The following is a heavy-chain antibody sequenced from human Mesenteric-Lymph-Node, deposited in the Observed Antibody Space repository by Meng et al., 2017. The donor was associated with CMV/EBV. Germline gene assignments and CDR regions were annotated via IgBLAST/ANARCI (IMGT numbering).Heavy chain of an antibody. CDR1: GGTFSTYA. J-gene: IGHJ6*02. CDR2: ISAYNGNT. Sequence: ASVKVSCKASGGTFSTYATSWMRQAPGQGLEWMGWISAYNGNTNYAQKLQGRVTMTTDTSTSTAYMELRSLRSDDTAVYYCARDHSGYPYYYYYYGMDVWGQGTTVTVSS. CDR3: ARDHSGYPYYYYYYGMDV. V-gene: IGHV1-18*01. D-gene: IGHD3-22*01.